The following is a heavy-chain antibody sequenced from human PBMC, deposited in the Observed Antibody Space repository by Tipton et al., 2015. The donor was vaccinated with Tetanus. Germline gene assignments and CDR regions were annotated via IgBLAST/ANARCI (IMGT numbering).Heavy chain of an antibody. Sequence: SLRLSCAASGVTFSDSAVHWVRQASGKGLEWVSSISSTSRYIYYAESVKGRFTISRDNAKNSLFLEMNSLRADDTAVYFCVSGSALDYWGQGTLITVSS. CDR1: GVTFSDSA. D-gene: IGHD6-25*01. J-gene: IGHJ4*02. CDR3: VSGSALDY. CDR2: ISSTSRYI. V-gene: IGHV3-21*01.